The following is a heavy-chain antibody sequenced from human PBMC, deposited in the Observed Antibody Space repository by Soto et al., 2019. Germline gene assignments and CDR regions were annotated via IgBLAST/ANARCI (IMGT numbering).Heavy chain of an antibody. CDR3: ARVAVNIVAREYYFDY. V-gene: IGHV4-30-4*01. D-gene: IGHD5-12*01. J-gene: IGHJ4*02. CDR1: GGSISSGDYY. Sequence: QVQLQESGPGLVKPSQTLSLTCTVSGGSISSGDYYWSWIRQPPGKGLEWIGYIYYSGSTYYNPSPKSRVTITVDTSKNQFSLKLSSVTAADTAVYYCARVAVNIVAREYYFDYWGQGTLVTVSS. CDR2: IYYSGST.